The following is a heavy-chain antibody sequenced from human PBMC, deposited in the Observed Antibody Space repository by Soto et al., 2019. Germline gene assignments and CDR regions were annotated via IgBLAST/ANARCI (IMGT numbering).Heavy chain of an antibody. Sequence: QITLKESGPTLVKPTQTLTLTCTFSGFSLSSTRMAVGWIRQPPGKALEWLALIYWDDDKRYSPFLKSRLTITKDSSKSQVVLTMSNMDPADTARYYCAHIVVAGLGYYFDYWGQATLVTVSS. J-gene: IGHJ4*02. V-gene: IGHV2-5*02. CDR1: GFSLSSTRMA. CDR2: IYWDDDK. CDR3: AHIVVAGLGYYFDY. D-gene: IGHD6-19*01.